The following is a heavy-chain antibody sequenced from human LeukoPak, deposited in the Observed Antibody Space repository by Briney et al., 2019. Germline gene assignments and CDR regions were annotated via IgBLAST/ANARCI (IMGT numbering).Heavy chain of an antibody. CDR3: ARDYSSAQGDYYYGMDV. Sequence: ASVKVSCKASGYTFTSYYMHWVRQAPGQGLEWMGIINPSGGSTSYAQKFQGRVTMTRDTSTSTVYMELSSLRSEYTAVYYCARDYSSAQGDYYYGMDVWGQGTTVIVSS. J-gene: IGHJ6*02. D-gene: IGHD3-22*01. V-gene: IGHV1-46*01. CDR1: GYTFTSYY. CDR2: INPSGGST.